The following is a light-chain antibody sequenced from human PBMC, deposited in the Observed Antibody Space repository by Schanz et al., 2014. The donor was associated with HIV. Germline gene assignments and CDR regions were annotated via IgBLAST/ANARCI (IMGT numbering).Light chain of an antibody. CDR3: SSYTSSSTVV. CDR1: SSDIGGYNV. Sequence: QSALTQPASVSGSPGQSITLSCTGTSSDIGGYNVVSWYQQHPDKAPKLIIYDVTTRPSGISSRFSGSKSGNTAYLTISGLLAEDEADYYCSSYTSSSTVVFGGGTKLTVL. V-gene: IGLV2-14*03. J-gene: IGLJ2*01. CDR2: DVT.